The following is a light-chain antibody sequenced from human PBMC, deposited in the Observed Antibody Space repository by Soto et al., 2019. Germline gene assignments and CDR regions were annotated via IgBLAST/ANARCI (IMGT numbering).Light chain of an antibody. J-gene: IGLJ2*01. V-gene: IGLV2-23*01. Sequence: QSVLTQPASVSGSPGQSITISCTGTSSDVGTYNLVSWYQHHPGKAPKLMIYEGSKRPSGVSSRLSGSKSGNTASLTISGLQAEDEADYYCCSYAGSATWVFGGGTKLTVL. CDR1: SSDVGTYNL. CDR3: CSYAGSATWV. CDR2: EGS.